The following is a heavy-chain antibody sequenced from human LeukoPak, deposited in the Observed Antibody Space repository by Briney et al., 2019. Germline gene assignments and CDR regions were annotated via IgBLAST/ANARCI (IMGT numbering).Heavy chain of an antibody. Sequence: GGSLRLSCAASGFTFSSYAMSWVRQAPGKGLEWVPAISGSGGSTYYADSVKGRFTISRDNSKNTQYLQMNSLRAEDTAVYYCANGRQMATIPFDYWGQGTLVTVSS. V-gene: IGHV3-23*01. CDR2: ISGSGGST. D-gene: IGHD5-24*01. CDR3: ANGRQMATIPFDY. J-gene: IGHJ4*02. CDR1: GFTFSSYA.